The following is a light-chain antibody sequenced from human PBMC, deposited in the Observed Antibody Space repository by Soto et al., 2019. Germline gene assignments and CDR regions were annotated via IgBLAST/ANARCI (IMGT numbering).Light chain of an antibody. CDR3: QHYDSLRLT. CDR2: DAS. Sequence: AIRMTQSPSSFSASTGDRVTITCRASQGISSYLAWYQQKPGKAHKLLIYDASNLKTGVQSRFSGSGSGTHYTFTISSLQPEDIATYYCQHYDSLRLTFGGGTKVDIK. V-gene: IGKV1-8*01. CDR1: QGISSY. J-gene: IGKJ4*01.